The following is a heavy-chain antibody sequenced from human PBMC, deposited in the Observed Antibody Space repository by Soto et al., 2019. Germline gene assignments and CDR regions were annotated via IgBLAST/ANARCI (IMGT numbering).Heavy chain of an antibody. CDR2: IIPILGTA. D-gene: IGHD2-2*01. CDR1: GGTFSSYA. V-gene: IGHV1-69*05. CDR3: AVLYGYQLLFDPWFDP. J-gene: IGHJ5*02. Sequence: QVQLVQSGAEVKKPGSSVKVSCKASGGTFSSYAISWVRQAPGQGLEWMGGIIPILGTANYAQKFQGRVRITXXEXTTXGDMELSSRRPQDTAVYYCAVLYGYQLLFDPWFDPWGQGTLLTVSS.